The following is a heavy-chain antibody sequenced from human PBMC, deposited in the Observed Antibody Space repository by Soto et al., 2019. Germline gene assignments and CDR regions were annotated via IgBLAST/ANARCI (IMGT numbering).Heavy chain of an antibody. D-gene: IGHD6-13*01. CDR1: GFTFDDYA. J-gene: IGHJ1*01. Sequence: EVPLVESGGGLVQPGRSLRLSCAASGFTFDDYAMHWVRQAPGKGLEWVSGISWNSGSIGYADSVKGRFTISRDNAKNSLYLQMNSLRAEDTALYYCAKDIGAGGSWYLSAEYFQHWGQGTLVTVSS. CDR3: AKDIGAGGSWYLSAEYFQH. V-gene: IGHV3-9*01. CDR2: ISWNSGSI.